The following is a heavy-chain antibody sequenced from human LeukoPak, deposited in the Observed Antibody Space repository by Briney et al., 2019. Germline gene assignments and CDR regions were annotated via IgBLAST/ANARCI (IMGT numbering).Heavy chain of an antibody. CDR2: ISSSGSTI. CDR1: GFTFSDYY. Sequence: GGSLRLSCAASGFTFSDYYMSWIRQAPGKGLEWVSYISSSGSTIYYADSVKGRFTISRDNAKNSLYLQMNSLRAEDTAVYYCARDARQSHDYGAPRGWFDPWGRGTLVTVSS. J-gene: IGHJ5*02. V-gene: IGHV3-11*01. CDR3: ARDARQSHDYGAPRGWFDP. D-gene: IGHD4-17*01.